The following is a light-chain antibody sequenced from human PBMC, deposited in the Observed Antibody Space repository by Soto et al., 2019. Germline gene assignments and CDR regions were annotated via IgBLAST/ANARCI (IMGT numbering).Light chain of an antibody. CDR1: QSVSSSY. V-gene: IGKV3-20*01. Sequence: EIVLTQSPGTLSLSPGERATLSCRASQSVSSSYLAWYQQKPGQAPRLLIYGASSRATGIPDRFSGSGSGTEFTLPISRLEPDDVSVYYCQQYGSSPAVTFGGGTKVEIK. J-gene: IGKJ4*01. CDR3: QQYGSSPAVT. CDR2: GAS.